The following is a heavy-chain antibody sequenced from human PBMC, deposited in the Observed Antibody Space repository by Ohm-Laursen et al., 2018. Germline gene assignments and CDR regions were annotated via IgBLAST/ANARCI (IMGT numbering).Heavy chain of an antibody. CDR2: IKSKVDGETT. D-gene: IGHD3-22*01. Sequence: SLRLSCSASEFTFTNAWMSWVRQAPGKGLEWVARIKSKVDGETTGYAAPVKGRFTISRDDSKNTLYLQMNSLKTEDTAVYYCTTRGVVERDCDYWGQGTLVTVSS. V-gene: IGHV3-15*01. CDR1: EFTFTNAW. CDR3: TTRGVVERDCDY. J-gene: IGHJ4*02.